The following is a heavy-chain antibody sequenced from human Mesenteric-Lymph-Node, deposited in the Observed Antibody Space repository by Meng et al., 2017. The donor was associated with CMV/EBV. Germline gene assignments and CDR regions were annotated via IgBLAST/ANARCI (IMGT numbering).Heavy chain of an antibody. CDR2: ISGSGGST. Sequence: SGFTFSSYDMRWVRQAPGKGLEWVSAISGSGGSTYYADSVKGRFTISRDNSKNTLYLQMNSLRAEDTAVYYCAREYCSGINCAIDYWGQGTLVTVSS. V-gene: IGHV3-23*01. D-gene: IGHD2-15*01. CDR3: AREYCSGINCAIDY. J-gene: IGHJ4*02. CDR1: GFTFSSYD.